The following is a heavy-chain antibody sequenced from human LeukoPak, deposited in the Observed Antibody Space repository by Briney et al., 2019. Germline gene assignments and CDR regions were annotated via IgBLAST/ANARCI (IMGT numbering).Heavy chain of an antibody. J-gene: IGHJ4*02. Sequence: SETLSLTCSVSGSSITNYCWNRIRQPPGKGLEWIGYNCDSDNTDYKPSLKSRVTISLDTSKNQFSLKLTSATAADTAVYYCARWHSHGRYFDYWGQGALVTVSS. V-gene: IGHV4-59*01. CDR1: GSSITNYC. D-gene: IGHD2-21*01. CDR3: ARWHSHGRYFDY. CDR2: NCDSDNT.